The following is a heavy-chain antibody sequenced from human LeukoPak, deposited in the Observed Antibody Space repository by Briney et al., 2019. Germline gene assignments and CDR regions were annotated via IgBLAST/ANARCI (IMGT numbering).Heavy chain of an antibody. CDR2: ISSSSSYI. CDR3: AKSQDGGRLFHFDY. J-gene: IGHJ4*02. D-gene: IGHD1-26*01. V-gene: IGHV3-21*04. Sequence: KSGGSLRLSCAASGFTFSSYSMNWVRQAPGKGLEWVSSISSSSSYIYYADSVKGRFTISRDNSKNTLYLQMNSLRAEDTAVYFCAKSQDGGRLFHFDYWGQGTLVTVSS. CDR1: GFTFSSYS.